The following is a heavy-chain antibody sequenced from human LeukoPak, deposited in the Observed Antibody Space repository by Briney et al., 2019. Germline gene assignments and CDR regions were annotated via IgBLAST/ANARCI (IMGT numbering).Heavy chain of an antibody. J-gene: IGHJ6*02. D-gene: IGHD1-26*01. CDR2: ISSDGSDQ. Sequence: PGGSLRLSCAASGFTFSRSGMHWVRQASGKGLEWGAGISSDGSDQDHADSVKGRFTISRDNPKNTLYLQMNSLRGEDTAVYYCAKYGSGNYMYYYGMDVWGQGTTVTVSS. CDR3: AKYGSGNYMYYYGMDV. V-gene: IGHV3-30*18. CDR1: GFTFSRSG.